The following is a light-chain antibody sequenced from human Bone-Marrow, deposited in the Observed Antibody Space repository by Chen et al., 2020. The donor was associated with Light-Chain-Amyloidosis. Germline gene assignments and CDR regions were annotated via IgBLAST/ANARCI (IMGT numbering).Light chain of an antibody. V-gene: IGKV3-20*01. CDR2: GAS. Sequence: EIVLTQSPGTLSLSPGERATLPCRASQSISKSYLAWYQQKPGQAPRLLIYGASNRATGIPVRFSGSGSGTDFDLTISRLKPEDFAVYYCEQYGSSRITFGQGTRLEIK. J-gene: IGKJ5*01. CDR3: EQYGSSRIT. CDR1: QSISKSY.